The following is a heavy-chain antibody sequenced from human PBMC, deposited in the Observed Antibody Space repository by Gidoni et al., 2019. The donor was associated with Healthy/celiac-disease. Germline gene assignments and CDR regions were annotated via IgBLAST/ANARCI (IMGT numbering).Heavy chain of an antibody. CDR2: INPSGGST. V-gene: IGHV1-46*01. D-gene: IGHD6-6*01. J-gene: IGHJ4*02. Sequence: QVQLVQSGAEVKKPGASVQVSCKASGYTFTSYYMHWVRQAPGQGLEGIGIINPSGGSTSYAQKFQGRVTMTRDTSTSTVYMELSSLRSEDTAVYYCARADSSSMPYFDYWGQGTLVTVSS. CDR3: ARADSSSMPYFDY. CDR1: GYTFTSYY.